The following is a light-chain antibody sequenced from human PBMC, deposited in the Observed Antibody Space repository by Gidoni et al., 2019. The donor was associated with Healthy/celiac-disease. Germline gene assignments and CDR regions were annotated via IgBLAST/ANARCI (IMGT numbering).Light chain of an antibody. J-gene: IGKJ1*01. V-gene: IGKV4-1*01. Sequence: DIVMTQSPDSLAVSLGERATINCKSSQSVLYSSNNKNYLAWYQPKPGQPPKLLIYLASTRESGVPDRFSGSGSGTDFTLTISSLQAEDVAVYYCQQYYSTLWTFGQGTKVEIK. CDR2: LAS. CDR1: QSVLYSSNNKNY. CDR3: QQYYSTLWT.